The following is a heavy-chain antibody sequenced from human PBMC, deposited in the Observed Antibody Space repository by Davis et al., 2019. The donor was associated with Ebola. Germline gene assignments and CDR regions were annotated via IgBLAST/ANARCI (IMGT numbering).Heavy chain of an antibody. CDR1: VGTFISYA. V-gene: IGHV1-69*13. CDR2: IIPIFGTA. CDR3: ARVLGSSYNVDY. J-gene: IGHJ4*02. Sequence: AASVKVSCQASVGTFISYAISWVRQAPGQGLEWMGGIIPIFGTANYAQKFQGRVTITADESTSTAYMELSSLRSEDTAVYYCARVLGSSYNVDYWGQGTLVTVSS. D-gene: IGHD6-13*01.